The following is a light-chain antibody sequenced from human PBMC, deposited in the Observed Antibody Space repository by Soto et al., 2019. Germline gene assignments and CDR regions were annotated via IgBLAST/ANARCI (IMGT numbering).Light chain of an antibody. V-gene: IGLV2-14*03. Sequence: QSALTQLASVYGSPGQSSTITCTEYSSDVGHYDYVSWFQPPPGRAATVLIYGVTYRPSGVSNRFSGANSGSTASLTISGLRTEDEANYYCSSYTGTSTQGFGTGTNV. CDR3: SSYTGTSTQG. CDR2: GVT. CDR1: SSDVGHYDY. J-gene: IGLJ1*01.